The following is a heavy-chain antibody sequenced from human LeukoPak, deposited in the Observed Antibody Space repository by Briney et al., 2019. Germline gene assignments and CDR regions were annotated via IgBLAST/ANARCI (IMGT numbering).Heavy chain of an antibody. D-gene: IGHD3-22*01. Sequence: SETLSLTCTVSGGSISSYYWSWIRQPPGKGLEWIGYIYYSGSTNYNPSLKSRVTISVDTSKNQFSLKLSSVTAADTAVYYCARVNLPYYYDSSGYYYFDYWGQGTLVTVSS. V-gene: IGHV4-59*01. CDR3: ARVNLPYYYDSSGYYYFDY. J-gene: IGHJ4*02. CDR1: GGSISSYY. CDR2: IYYSGST.